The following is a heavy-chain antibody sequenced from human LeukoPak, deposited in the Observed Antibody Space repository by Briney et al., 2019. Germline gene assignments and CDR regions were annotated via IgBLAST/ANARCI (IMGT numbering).Heavy chain of an antibody. CDR2: INPSGGST. D-gene: IGHD3-16*01. J-gene: IGHJ6*03. Sequence: GASVKVSCKASGYTFTSYYMHWVRQAPGQGLEWMGIINPSGGSTSYAQKFQGRVTMTRDTSTSTVYMELSSLRSEDTAVYYCARHGPPAQPRDYRYMDVWAKGPRSPSP. CDR1: GYTFTSYY. CDR3: ARHGPPAQPRDYRYMDV. V-gene: IGHV1-46*01.